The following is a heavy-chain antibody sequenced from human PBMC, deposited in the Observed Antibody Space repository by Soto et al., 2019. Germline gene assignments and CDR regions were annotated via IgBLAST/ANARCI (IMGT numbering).Heavy chain of an antibody. J-gene: IGHJ5*02. CDR2: IYPGDSDT. D-gene: IGHD2-8*01. CDR1: GYSFTSYG. CDR3: ATSKMLSGWFDP. V-gene: IGHV5-51*01. Sequence: EVQLVQSGAEVKKPGESLKISCKGSGYSFTSYGIGWVRQMLGKGLEWMGSIYPGDSDTTYGPAFKGQVTISADKSINTAYLPWASLKASDTAIYYCATSKMLSGWFDPWGQGTLVTVSS.